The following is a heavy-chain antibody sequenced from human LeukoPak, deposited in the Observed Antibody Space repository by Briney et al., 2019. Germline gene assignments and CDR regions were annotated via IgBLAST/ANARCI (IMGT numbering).Heavy chain of an antibody. CDR1: GGSIGNFY. CDR2: VTYSGST. V-gene: IGHV4-59*12. J-gene: IGHJ4*02. CDR3: ARLNPSLDILTGYYIDY. D-gene: IGHD3-9*01. Sequence: SETLSLTCTVSGGSIGNFYWTWIRQPPGKGLEWIGFVTYSGSTNYNPSLKNRVTISVDTSKNQFSLRLSSVAAADTAVYFRARLNPSLDILTGYYIDYWGQGTLVPVSS.